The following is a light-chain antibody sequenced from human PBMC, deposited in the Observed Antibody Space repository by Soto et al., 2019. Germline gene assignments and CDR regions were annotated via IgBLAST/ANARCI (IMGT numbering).Light chain of an antibody. CDR1: SSDVGAYDF. CDR2: DVT. CDR3: CLSPGSLTGL. V-gene: IGLV2-14*01. Sequence: QSALTQPASVSGSPGQSITISCTGTSSDVGAYDFVSWYQHYPGKAPKLVTFDVTHRPPGISDRFSGSKSANTASLTISGLQAEDEAEYYCCLSPGSLTGLFGGGTKVTVL. J-gene: IGLJ3*02.